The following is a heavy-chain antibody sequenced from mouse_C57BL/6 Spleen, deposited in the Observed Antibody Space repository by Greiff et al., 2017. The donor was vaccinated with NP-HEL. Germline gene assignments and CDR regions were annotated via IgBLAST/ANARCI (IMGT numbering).Heavy chain of an antibody. Sequence: QVQLKESGAELARPGASVKMSCKASGYTFTSYTMHWVKQRPGQGLEWIGYINPSSGYTKYNQKFKDKATLTADKSSSTAYMQLSSLTSEDSAVYYCARDTTVTGNFEVWGTGTTVTVSS. J-gene: IGHJ1*03. CDR2: INPSSGYT. D-gene: IGHD1-1*01. CDR1: GYTFTSYT. CDR3: ARDTTVTGNFEV. V-gene: IGHV1-4*01.